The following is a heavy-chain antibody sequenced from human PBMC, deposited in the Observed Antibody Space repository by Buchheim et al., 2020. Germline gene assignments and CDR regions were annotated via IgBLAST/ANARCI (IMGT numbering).Heavy chain of an antibody. J-gene: IGHJ6*02. CDR2: ISSSSSYI. CDR1: GFTFSSYS. CDR3: ARDRSTAMEYSYYYYYYGMDV. D-gene: IGHD5-18*01. Sequence: EVQLVESGGGLVKPGGSLRLSCAASGFTFSSYSMNWVRQAPGKGLEWVSSISSSSSYIYYADSVKGRFNISRDNAKNSLYLQMNSLRAEDTAVYYCARDRSTAMEYSYYYYYYGMDVWGQGTT. V-gene: IGHV3-21*01.